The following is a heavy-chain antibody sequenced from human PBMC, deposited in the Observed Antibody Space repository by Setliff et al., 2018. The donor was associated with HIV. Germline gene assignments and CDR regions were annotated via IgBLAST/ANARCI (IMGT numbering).Heavy chain of an antibody. D-gene: IGHD6-19*01. CDR3: ARGSCSGCYLSDY. Sequence: GASVKVSCKASGYTFNNYGISWVRQAPGQGLEWMGWINTHSGYTNYAQNVQGRVTVTMDTSANTAYMELSSLRSEDTAVYYCARGSCSGCYLSDYWGLGTLVTVSS. V-gene: IGHV1-18*01. J-gene: IGHJ4*02. CDR1: GYTFNNYG. CDR2: INTHSGYT.